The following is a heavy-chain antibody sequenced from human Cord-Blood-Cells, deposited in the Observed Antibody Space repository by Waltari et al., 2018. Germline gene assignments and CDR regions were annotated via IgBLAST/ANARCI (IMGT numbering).Heavy chain of an antibody. Sequence: QVQLQESGPGLVKPSETLSLTCAVSGSSISSGYYWGWIRQPPGKGLEWIGSIYHSGSTYYNPSLKSRVTISVDTSKNQFSLKLSSVTAADTAVYYCARAAGYCSSTSCYFDYWGQGTLVTVSS. CDR1: GSSISSGYY. D-gene: IGHD2-2*01. CDR2: IYHSGST. J-gene: IGHJ4*02. CDR3: ARAAGYCSSTSCYFDY. V-gene: IGHV4-38-2*01.